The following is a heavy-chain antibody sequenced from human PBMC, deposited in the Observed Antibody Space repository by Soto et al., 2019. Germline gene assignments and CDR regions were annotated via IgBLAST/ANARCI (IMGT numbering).Heavy chain of an antibody. CDR2: INPNSGGT. D-gene: IGHD2-15*01. Sequence: ASVKVSCKASGYTFTGYYMHWVRQAPGQGLEWMGWINPNSGGTNYAQKFQGRVTMTRDTPISTAYMELSRLRSDDTAVYYCARDVGYCSGGSCYRYYYGMDVWGQGTTVTVSS. CDR1: GYTFTGYY. CDR3: ARDVGYCSGGSCYRYYYGMDV. J-gene: IGHJ6*02. V-gene: IGHV1-2*02.